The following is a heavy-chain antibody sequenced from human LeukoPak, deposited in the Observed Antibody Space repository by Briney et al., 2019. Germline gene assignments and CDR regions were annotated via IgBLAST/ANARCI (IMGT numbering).Heavy chain of an antibody. V-gene: IGHV4-61*02. CDR1: GGSISSGGYY. D-gene: IGHD3-3*01. J-gene: IGHJ3*02. CDR3: ARDPFGVVTMRDDAFDI. Sequence: SETLSLTCTVSGGSISSGGYYWSWIRQPPGKGLEWIGRIYTSGSTNYNPSLKSRVTMSVDTSKNQFSLNLSSVTAADTAVYYCARDPFGVVTMRDDAFDIWGQGTMVTVSS. CDR2: IYTSGST.